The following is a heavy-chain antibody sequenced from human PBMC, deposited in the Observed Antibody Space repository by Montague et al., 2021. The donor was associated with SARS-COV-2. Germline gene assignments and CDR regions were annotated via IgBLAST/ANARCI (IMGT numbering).Heavy chain of an antibody. J-gene: IGHJ6*02. CDR1: GGSISSSNW. CDR3: AREPYYYDSSGYPYYYYGMDV. CDR2: IYHSGST. D-gene: IGHD3-22*01. Sequence: SETLSLTCAVSGGSISSSNWWSWVRQPPGKGLEWIGEIYHSGSTNYNPSLKSRVTISVDKSKNRFSLKLSSVTAADTAVYYCAREPYYYDSSGYPYYYYGMDVWGQGTTVTVSS. V-gene: IGHV4-4*02.